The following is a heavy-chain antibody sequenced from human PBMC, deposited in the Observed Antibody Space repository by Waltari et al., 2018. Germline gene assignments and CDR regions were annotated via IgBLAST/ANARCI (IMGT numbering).Heavy chain of an antibody. CDR2: VLSTGKT. CDR3: ARDRGRGLYLDV. Sequence: WGGGVPQAPQRGLEWIGQVLSTGKTNYSPSFASRVTMSLDASNNQFSLKVTSATAADTAVYYCARDRGRGLYLDVWGPGTLVTVSP. D-gene: IGHD2-15*01. CDR1: W. J-gene: IGHJ4*02. V-gene: IGHV4-4*02.